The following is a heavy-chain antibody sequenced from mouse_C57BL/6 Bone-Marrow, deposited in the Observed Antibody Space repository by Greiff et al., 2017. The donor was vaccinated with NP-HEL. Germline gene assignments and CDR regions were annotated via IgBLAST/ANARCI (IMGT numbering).Heavy chain of an antibody. J-gene: IGHJ2*01. CDR3: TREGYDGHYVYFDY. Sequence: QVQLQQSGAELVRPGASVTLSCKASGYTFTDYEMHWVKQTPVHGLEWIGAIDPETGGTAYNQKFKGKAILTADKSSSTAYMELRSLTSEDSAVYYCTREGYDGHYVYFDYWGQGTTLTVSS. D-gene: IGHD2-3*01. CDR1: GYTFTDYE. CDR2: IDPETGGT. V-gene: IGHV1-15*01.